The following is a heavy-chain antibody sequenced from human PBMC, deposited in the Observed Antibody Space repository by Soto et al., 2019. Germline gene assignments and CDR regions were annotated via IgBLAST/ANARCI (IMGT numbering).Heavy chain of an antibody. D-gene: IGHD3-22*01. CDR1: GGSFSGYY. V-gene: IGHV4-34*01. CDR2: INHSGST. Sequence: SETLSLTCAVYGGSFSGYYWSWIRQPPGKGLEWIGEINHSGSTNYNPSLKSRVTISVDTSKNQFSLKLSSVTAADTAVYYCAREVVFRTMIVVVRSDYYYGMDVWGQGTTVTVSS. J-gene: IGHJ6*02. CDR3: AREVVFRTMIVVVRSDYYYGMDV.